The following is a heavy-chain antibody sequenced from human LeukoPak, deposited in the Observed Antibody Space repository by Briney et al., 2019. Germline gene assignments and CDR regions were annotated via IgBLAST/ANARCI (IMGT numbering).Heavy chain of an antibody. CDR3: ARETGYHDAFDI. CDR2: INPNSSGT. Sequence: ASVKVSCKASGYTVTGYYMHWVRQAPGQGLEWMGWINPNSSGTNYAQKFQGRVTMTRDTSISTAYMELSRLRSDDTAVYYCARETGYHDAFDIWGQGTMVTVSS. V-gene: IGHV1-2*02. D-gene: IGHD3-9*01. CDR1: GYTVTGYY. J-gene: IGHJ3*02.